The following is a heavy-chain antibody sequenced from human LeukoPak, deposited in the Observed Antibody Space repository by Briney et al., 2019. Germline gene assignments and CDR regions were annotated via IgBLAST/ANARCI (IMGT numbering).Heavy chain of an antibody. D-gene: IGHD4-17*01. CDR2: IYYSGST. CDR3: ARAHGDYAWFDP. CDR1: GDSISSSNFY. V-gene: IGHV4-39*01. J-gene: IGHJ5*02. Sequence: PSETLSLTCTVSGDSISSSNFYWGWIRQPPGKGLEWIGNIYYSGSTYYNPSLKSRVTISVDSSKNQFSLKLSSVTAADTAVYYCARAHGDYAWFDPWGQGTLVTVSS.